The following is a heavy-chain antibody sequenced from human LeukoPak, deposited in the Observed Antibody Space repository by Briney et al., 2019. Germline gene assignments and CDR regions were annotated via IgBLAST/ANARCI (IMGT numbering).Heavy chain of an antibody. V-gene: IGHV3-53*01. CDR1: GFTVSSNY. Sequence: PGGSLRLSCAASGFTVSSNYMSWVRQAPGKGLEWVSVIYSGGSTYYADSVKGRFTISRDNPKNTLYLQMNSLRAEDTAVYYCARENYDSSGYYFDYWGQGTLVTVSS. D-gene: IGHD3-22*01. J-gene: IGHJ4*02. CDR3: ARENYDSSGYYFDY. CDR2: IYSGGST.